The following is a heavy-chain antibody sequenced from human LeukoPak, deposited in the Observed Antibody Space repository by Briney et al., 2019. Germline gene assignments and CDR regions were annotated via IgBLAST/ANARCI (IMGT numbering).Heavy chain of an antibody. CDR2: IKQDGSEK. Sequence: GGSLRLSCAASGFTLSSYWMSWVRQAPGKGLEWVANIKQDGSEKYYVDSVKGRFTISRDNAKNSLYLQMNSLRAEDTAVYYCARGGDGFDYWGQGTLVTVSS. V-gene: IGHV3-7*01. J-gene: IGHJ4*02. CDR1: GFTLSSYW. CDR3: ARGGDGFDY. D-gene: IGHD2-21*02.